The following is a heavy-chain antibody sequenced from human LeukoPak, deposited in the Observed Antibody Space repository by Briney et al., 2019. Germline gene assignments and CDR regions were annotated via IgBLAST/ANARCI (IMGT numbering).Heavy chain of an antibody. J-gene: IGHJ4*02. CDR1: GFTFSHYN. CDR2: ILSSSSTI. Sequence: GGSLRLSCAASGFTFSHYNFNWVRQAPGKGLEWVSYILSSSSTISYADSVKGRFTISRDNAKNSLYLQMNSLRAEDTAVYYCATQGGTGTEKRNYDILTGYWGFDYWGQGTLVTVSS. D-gene: IGHD3-9*01. CDR3: ATQGGTGTEKRNYDILTGYWGFDY. V-gene: IGHV3-48*04.